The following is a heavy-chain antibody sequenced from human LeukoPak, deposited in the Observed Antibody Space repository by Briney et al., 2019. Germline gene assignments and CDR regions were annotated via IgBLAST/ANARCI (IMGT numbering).Heavy chain of an antibody. CDR3: ARDHCARTSCYIADAFDI. CDR2: IYSSGST. D-gene: IGHD2-2*02. J-gene: IGHJ3*02. CDR1: GGSISSYY. V-gene: IGHV4-4*07. Sequence: SETLSLTCTVSGGSISSYYWSWIRQPAGKGLEWIGRIYSSGSTNHNPSLRSRVTMSVDTSKNQFSLKLSSVTAADTAVYFCARDHCARTSCYIADAFDIWGQGTMVTVSS.